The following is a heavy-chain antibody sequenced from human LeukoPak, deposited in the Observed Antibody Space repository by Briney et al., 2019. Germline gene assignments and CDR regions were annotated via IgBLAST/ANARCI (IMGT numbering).Heavy chain of an antibody. V-gene: IGHV3-7*05. CDR2: INQDGREK. D-gene: IGHD3-22*01. CDR1: RFTFSNYW. J-gene: IGHJ5*02. CDR3: ARKLYYYDSGGSAGHAGWFDP. Sequence: PGGSLRLSCAVSRFTFSNYWMSWVRRAPGKGLEWVANINQDGREKYYVDSVKGRYTISRDNAKNSLYLQMNSLRAEDTAVYYCARKLYYYDSGGSAGHAGWFDPWGQGTLVTVSS.